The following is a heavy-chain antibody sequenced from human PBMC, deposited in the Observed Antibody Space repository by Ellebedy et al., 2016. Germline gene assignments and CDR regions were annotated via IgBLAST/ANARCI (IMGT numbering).Heavy chain of an antibody. V-gene: IGHV3-64*01. CDR3: AKRMFGAGGGDYFDY. J-gene: IGHJ4*02. CDR1: GFTFSSYA. CDR2: ISSNGGST. D-gene: IGHD3-16*01. Sequence: GESLKISXAASGFTFSSYAMHWVRQAPGKGLEYVSAISSNGGSTYYANSVKGRFTISRDNSKNTLYLQMNSLRAEDTAVYYCAKRMFGAGGGDYFDYWGQGTLVTVSS.